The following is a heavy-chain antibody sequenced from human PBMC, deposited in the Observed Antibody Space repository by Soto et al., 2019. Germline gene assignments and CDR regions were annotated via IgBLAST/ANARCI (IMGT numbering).Heavy chain of an antibody. D-gene: IGHD3-10*01. J-gene: IGHJ6*02. CDR3: VRPRPSGENYGMDV. Sequence: GGSLRLSCVASGLTVSHNYMAWVRQAPEMGLEWVSILYTEGTTYYTDSVKGRFTISRDSSKNTLFLQMDSLRAEDTAVYYCVRPRPSGENYGMDVWGQGTTVAVSS. V-gene: IGHV3-53*01. CDR2: LYTEGTT. CDR1: GLTVSHNY.